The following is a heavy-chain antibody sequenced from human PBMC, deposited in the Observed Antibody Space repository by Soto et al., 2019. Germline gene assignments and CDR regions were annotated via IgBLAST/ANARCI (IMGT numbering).Heavy chain of an antibody. D-gene: IGHD1-1*01. CDR3: ARERTGDPTFFDY. CDR2: IYFSGST. CDR1: GGSVMSGSYY. V-gene: IGHV4-61*01. J-gene: IGHJ4*02. Sequence: PSGPLSLTCSVSGGSVMSGSYYWSWILQPPGKGLEWIGYIYFSGSTDYNPSLKSRVTISVDTSKNQFSLKLSSLTAADTAVYYCARERTGDPTFFDYWGQGTLVTVSS.